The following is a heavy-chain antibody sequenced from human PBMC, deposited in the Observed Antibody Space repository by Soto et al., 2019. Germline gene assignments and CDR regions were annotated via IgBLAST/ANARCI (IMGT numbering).Heavy chain of an antibody. V-gene: IGHV4-39*07. CDR1: GGSISSSSYY. Sequence: PSETLSLTCTVSGGSISSSSYYWGWIRQPPGKGLEWIGSIYYSGSTYYNPSLKSRVTISVDTSKNQFSLKLSSVTAADTAVYYCARSDFWSGYYTEYWGQGTLVTVSS. J-gene: IGHJ4*02. CDR3: ARSDFWSGYYTEY. CDR2: IYYSGST. D-gene: IGHD3-3*01.